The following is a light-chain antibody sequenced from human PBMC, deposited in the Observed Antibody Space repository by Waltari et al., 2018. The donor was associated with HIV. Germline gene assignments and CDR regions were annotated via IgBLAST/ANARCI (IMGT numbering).Light chain of an antibody. V-gene: IGLV3-25*03. CDR1: ALPKQY. CDR2: KDS. J-gene: IGLJ3*02. CDR3: QSADRSGSGV. Sequence: SYELTQPPSVSVSPGQTARITCSGDALPKQYAYWYHQKSGQAPVVVIYKDSERPSGIPEGFSGTSSGTTDTLTIRGVQPEDEADYYCQSADRSGSGVFGGGTKLTVL.